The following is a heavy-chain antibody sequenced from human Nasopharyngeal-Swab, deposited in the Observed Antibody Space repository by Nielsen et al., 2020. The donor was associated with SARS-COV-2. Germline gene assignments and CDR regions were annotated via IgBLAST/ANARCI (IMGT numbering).Heavy chain of an antibody. CDR2: ISWNSGSI. CDR1: GFTFDDYA. J-gene: IGHJ4*02. Sequence: GGSLRLSCAASGFTFDDYAMHWARQAPGKGLEWVSGISWNSGSIGYADSVKGRFTISRDNAKNSLYLQMNSLRAEDTALYYCAKVDSSSWYEGDYFDYWGQGTLVTVSS. V-gene: IGHV3-9*01. D-gene: IGHD6-13*01. CDR3: AKVDSSSWYEGDYFDY.